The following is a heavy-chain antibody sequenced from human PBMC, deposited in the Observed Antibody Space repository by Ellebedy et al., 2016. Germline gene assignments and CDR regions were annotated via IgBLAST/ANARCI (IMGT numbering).Heavy chain of an antibody. CDR1: GDSIRSYY. J-gene: IGHJ5*02. CDR2: IYYTWST. D-gene: IGHD1-1*01. V-gene: IGHV4-59*01. CDR3: PRQFRRWNFDP. Sequence: SETLSLTCDVSGDSIRSYYWSWIRQPPGKGLEWIGYIYYTWSTSYNPSLKSRVTISADTSKNEVSLKLTSVTPADTAVYYCPRQFRRWNFDPWGQGTLVTVSS.